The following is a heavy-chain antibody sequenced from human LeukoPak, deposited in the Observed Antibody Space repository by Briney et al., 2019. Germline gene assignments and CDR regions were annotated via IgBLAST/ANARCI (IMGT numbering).Heavy chain of an antibody. CDR1: GGTFSSYA. J-gene: IGHJ4*02. D-gene: IGHD3-10*01. CDR2: IIPIFGIA. V-gene: IGHV1-69*04. CDR3: ASGYLYGSGNYSPFDY. Sequence: GASVKVSCKASGGTFSSYAISWVRQAPGQGLEWMGRIIPIFGIANYAQKFQGRVTITADKSTSTAYMELSSLRSEDTGVYYCASGYLYGSGNYSPFDYWGQGTLVTVSS.